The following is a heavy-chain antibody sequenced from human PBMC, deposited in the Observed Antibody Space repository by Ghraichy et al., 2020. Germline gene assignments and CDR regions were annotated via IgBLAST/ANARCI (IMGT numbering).Heavy chain of an antibody. D-gene: IGHD2-2*01. J-gene: IGHJ6*03. CDR1: GYTFTSYD. V-gene: IGHV1-8*03. Sequence: ASVKVSCKASGYTFTSYDINWVRQATGQGLEWMGWMNPNSGNTGYAQKFQGRVTITRNTSISTAYMELSSLRSEDTAVYYCAAEGQYCSSTSCSLMDVWGKGTTVTVS. CDR3: AAEGQYCSSTSCSLMDV. CDR2: MNPNSGNT.